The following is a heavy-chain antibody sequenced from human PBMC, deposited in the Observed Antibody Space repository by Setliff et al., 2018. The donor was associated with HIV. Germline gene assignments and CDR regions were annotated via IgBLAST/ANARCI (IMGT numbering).Heavy chain of an antibody. CDR3: VGHYYDPLTGYYVWFFDV. CDR1: GFIFTNAW. Sequence: VGSLRLSCETSGFIFTNAWMSWVRQSPRKGLEWLARIKSKSDGGTTSYAAPVKDRFTISRDDSRNTLYLQMNSMKSEDTATYYCVGHYYDPLTGYYVWFFDVWGRGTLVTVSS. D-gene: IGHD3-9*01. CDR2: IKSKSDGGTT. J-gene: IGHJ2*01. V-gene: IGHV3-15*05.